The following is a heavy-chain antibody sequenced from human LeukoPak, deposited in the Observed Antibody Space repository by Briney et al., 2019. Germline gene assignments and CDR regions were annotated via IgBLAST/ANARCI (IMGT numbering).Heavy chain of an antibody. Sequence: PGGSLRLSCAASGFTVSSNYMSWVRQAPGKGLEWVSVIYSGGSTYYADSVKGRFTISRDNSKNTLYLQMNSLRAEDTAVYYCARDLGSYGSVDAFDMWGQGTMVTVSS. J-gene: IGHJ3*02. D-gene: IGHD5-18*01. V-gene: IGHV3-53*01. CDR1: GFTVSSNY. CDR2: IYSGGST. CDR3: ARDLGSYGSVDAFDM.